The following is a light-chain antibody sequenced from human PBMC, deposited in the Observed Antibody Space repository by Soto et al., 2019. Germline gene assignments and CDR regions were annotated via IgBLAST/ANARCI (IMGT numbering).Light chain of an antibody. Sequence: VLTQSPATVSVSPGERATLSCRASQGVGSTLAWYQQAPGQAPRLLIYDASTRATGIPARFSGDGSGTEFTLTISSLQSDDIAVYYCQHYKTWPLSFGGGTNVDIK. CDR2: DAS. CDR3: QHYKTWPLS. V-gene: IGKV3-15*01. J-gene: IGKJ4*01. CDR1: QGVGST.